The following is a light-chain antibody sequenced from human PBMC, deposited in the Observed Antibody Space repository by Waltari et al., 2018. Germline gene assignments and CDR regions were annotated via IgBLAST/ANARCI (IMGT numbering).Light chain of an antibody. J-gene: IGKJ2*01. CDR3: QQSYNTPRT. CDR2: AAS. V-gene: IGKV1-39*01. CDR1: QSISSY. Sequence: DIQMTQSPSSLSASVGDRVTITCRASQSISSYLNSYLNLCQQKPGKAPKLLIYAASSVQSGVPSRFSGSGSGTDFTITISSLQPEDFGTYYCQQSYNTPRTFGQGTKLEIK.